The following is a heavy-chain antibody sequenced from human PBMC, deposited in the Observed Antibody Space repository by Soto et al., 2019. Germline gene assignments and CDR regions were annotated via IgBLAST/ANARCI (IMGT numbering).Heavy chain of an antibody. D-gene: IGHD2-2*01. CDR2: IIPISDTT. CDR3: ARSQGSSTSLEIYYYYYYGMDV. Sequence: KVSCKASGYTFTSYAISWVRQAPGQGLEWMGGIIPISDTTNYAQKFQGRVTITADESTSTAYMELSSLRSEDTAVYYCARSQGSSTSLEIYYYYYYGMDVWGQGTTVTVSS. V-gene: IGHV1-69*01. CDR1: GYTFTSYA. J-gene: IGHJ6*02.